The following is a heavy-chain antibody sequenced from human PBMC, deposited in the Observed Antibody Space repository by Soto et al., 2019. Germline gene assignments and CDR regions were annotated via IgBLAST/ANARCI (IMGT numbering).Heavy chain of an antibody. CDR3: AAALSGSHDY. D-gene: IGHD1-26*01. CDR2: IYYSGGT. CDR1: GGSISSYY. J-gene: IGHJ4*02. Sequence: SETLSLTCTVSGGSISSYYWSWIRQPPGKGLEWIGYIYYSGGTNYNPSLKSRVTISVDTSKNQFSLKLSSVTAADTAVYYCAAALSGSHDYWGQGTLVTVSS. V-gene: IGHV4-59*01.